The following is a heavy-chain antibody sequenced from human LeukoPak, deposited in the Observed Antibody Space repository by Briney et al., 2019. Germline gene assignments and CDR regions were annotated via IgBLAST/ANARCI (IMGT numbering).Heavy chain of an antibody. CDR2: INHSGST. Sequence: KSSETLSLTCAVYGGSFSGYYWSWIRQPPGKGLEWIGEINHSGSTNYNLSLKSRVTISADTSKNQFSLNLRSVIAADTAVYYCARGLRLGYRSGGSCYYWFDPWGQGTRVTVSS. CDR3: ARGLRLGYRSGGSCYYWFDP. V-gene: IGHV4-34*01. CDR1: GGSFSGYY. J-gene: IGHJ5*02. D-gene: IGHD2-15*01.